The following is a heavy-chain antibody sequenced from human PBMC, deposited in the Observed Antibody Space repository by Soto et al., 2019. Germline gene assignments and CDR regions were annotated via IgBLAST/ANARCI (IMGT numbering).Heavy chain of an antibody. J-gene: IGHJ6*02. D-gene: IGHD6-13*01. CDR1: GFTFSSYG. CDR3: ARTYSSSWYCYYGMDV. V-gene: IGHV3-33*01. CDR2: IWYDGSNK. Sequence: GGSLRLSCAASGFTFSSYGMHWVRQAPGKGLEWVAVIWYDGSNKYYADSVKGRFTISRDNSKNTLYLQMNSLRAEDTAVYYCARTYSSSWYCYYGMDVWGQGTTVTVSS.